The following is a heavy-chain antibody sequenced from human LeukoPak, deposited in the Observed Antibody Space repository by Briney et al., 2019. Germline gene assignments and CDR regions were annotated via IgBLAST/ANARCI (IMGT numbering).Heavy chain of an antibody. V-gene: IGHV3-7*01. Sequence: PGGSLRLSCEGSGFNFGETTMSWVRQVPGKGLEWVARIKEDLSDIYYVDSVRGRFTISRDNAKKSLFLQMSSLRAEDTALYYCARGGQTRFDPWGQGKMVTVSS. CDR2: IKEDLSDI. D-gene: IGHD5-12*01. CDR1: GFNFGETT. CDR3: ARGGQTRFDP. J-gene: IGHJ5*02.